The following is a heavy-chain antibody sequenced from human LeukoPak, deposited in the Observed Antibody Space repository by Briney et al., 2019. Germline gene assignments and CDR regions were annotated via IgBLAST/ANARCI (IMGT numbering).Heavy chain of an antibody. CDR1: GFTSSSYA. CDR2: ISGSGGST. CDR3: AKKKGSIPGYYYYMDV. V-gene: IGHV3-23*01. D-gene: IGHD2/OR15-2a*01. Sequence: PGGSLRLSCAASGFTSSSYAMSWVRQAPGKGLEWVSAISGSGGSTYYADSVKGRFTISRDNSKNTLYLQMNSLRAEDTAVYYCAKKKGSIPGYYYYMDVWGKGTTVTVSS. J-gene: IGHJ6*03.